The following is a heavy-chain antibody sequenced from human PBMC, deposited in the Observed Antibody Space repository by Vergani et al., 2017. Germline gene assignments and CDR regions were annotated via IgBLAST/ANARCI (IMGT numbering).Heavy chain of an antibody. J-gene: IGHJ6*02. V-gene: IGHV1-2*02. D-gene: IGHD2-15*01. CDR3: ARALGYCSGGSCYYYYGMDV. CDR2: INPNSGGT. CDR1: GYTFTGYY. Sequence: QVQLVQSGAEVKKPGASVKVSCKASGYTFTGYYMHWVRQAPGQGLEWMGWINPNSGGTTYAQKFQGRVPMTRDTSISTAYMELSRRRSDDTAVYYCARALGYCSGGSCYYYYGMDVGGQGTTVTVSS.